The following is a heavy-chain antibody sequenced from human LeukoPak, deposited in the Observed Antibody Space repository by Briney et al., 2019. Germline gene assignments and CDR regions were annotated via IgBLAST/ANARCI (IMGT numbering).Heavy chain of an antibody. D-gene: IGHD1-26*01. CDR3: ARGRGSPYYFDC. J-gene: IGHJ4*02. CDR2: ISTSGDST. Sequence: GGSLRLSCAASGFTFSNYAMTWVRQAPGKGLEWVSPISTSGDSTAYAASVKGRFTISRDNSKNTLCLQLSSLRAEDTAVYYCARGRGSPYYFDCWGQGTLVTVSS. CDR1: GFTFSNYA. V-gene: IGHV3-23*01.